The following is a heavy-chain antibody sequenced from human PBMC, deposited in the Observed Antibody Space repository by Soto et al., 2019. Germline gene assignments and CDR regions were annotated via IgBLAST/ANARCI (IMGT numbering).Heavy chain of an antibody. CDR2: IYYSGSN. J-gene: IGHJ4*02. D-gene: IGHD4-4*01. CDR1: GGSISSGDYY. CDR3: ARTFSLTTNYFDY. V-gene: IGHV4-30-4*01. Sequence: QVQLQESGPGLVKPSQTLSLTCTVSGGSISSGDYYWSWIRQPPGKGLEWIGYIYYSGSNYYNPSLKSRVTISVDTSKNQFSLKLSAVTAADTAVYYCARTFSLTTNYFDYLGQGTLVTVSS.